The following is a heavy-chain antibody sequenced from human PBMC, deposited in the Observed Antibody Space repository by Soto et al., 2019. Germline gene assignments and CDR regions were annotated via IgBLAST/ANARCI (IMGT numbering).Heavy chain of an antibody. CDR1: GYSFTSYW. V-gene: IGHV5-51*01. Sequence: GESLKISCKGSGYSFTSYWIGWVRQVPGKGLEWMGIIYPGDSDTRYSPSFQGQVTISADKSISTAYLQWSSLKASDTAMYYCARYPTNGYYYYYGMDVWGQGTTVTVSS. J-gene: IGHJ6*02. CDR2: IYPGDSDT. D-gene: IGHD2-8*01. CDR3: ARYPTNGYYYYYGMDV.